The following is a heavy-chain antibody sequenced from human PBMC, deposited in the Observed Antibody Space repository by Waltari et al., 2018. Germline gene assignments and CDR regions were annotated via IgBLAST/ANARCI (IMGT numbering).Heavy chain of an antibody. J-gene: IGHJ4*02. CDR2: INPTGGST. Sequence: QVQLVQSGAEVKKPGASVKVSCKASGYNFTSYYMHWVRQAPGQGLEWMGMINPTGGSTSYAQKFQCRVTMTRDTSTSTVYMELSSLRSEDTSVYYCARDLTGSYYFDYWGQGTLVTVSS. CDR1: GYNFTSYY. CDR3: ARDLTGSYYFDY. V-gene: IGHV1-46*01. D-gene: IGHD2-8*02.